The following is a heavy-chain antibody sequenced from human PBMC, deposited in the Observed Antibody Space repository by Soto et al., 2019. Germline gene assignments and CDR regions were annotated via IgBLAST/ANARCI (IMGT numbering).Heavy chain of an antibody. D-gene: IGHD3-10*01. CDR2: ISYDGSNK. V-gene: IGHV3-30-3*01. CDR1: GFTFSSYA. Sequence: PGGSLRLSCAASGFTFSSYAMHWVRQAPGKGLEWVAVISYDGSNKYYADSVKGRFTISRDNSKNTLYLQMNSLRAEDTAVYYCARGGYYGSGSYYMRGYYYGMDVWGQGTTVTVSS. CDR3: ARGGYYGSGSYYMRGYYYGMDV. J-gene: IGHJ6*02.